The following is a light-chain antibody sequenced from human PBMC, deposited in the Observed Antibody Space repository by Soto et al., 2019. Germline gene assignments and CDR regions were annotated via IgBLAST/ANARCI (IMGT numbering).Light chain of an antibody. Sequence: DIVMAQTTDSLAVSLGERASINGKSSQMVVYSSNNKNYLAWYQQKPGQPPKLLIYWASTRESGVPDRFSGSGSGTDFTLTISSLQAEDVAVYYCQQYYSTPWTFGQGTKVDIK. CDR2: WAS. J-gene: IGKJ1*01. V-gene: IGKV4-1*01. CDR3: QQYYSTPWT. CDR1: QMVVYSSNNKNY.